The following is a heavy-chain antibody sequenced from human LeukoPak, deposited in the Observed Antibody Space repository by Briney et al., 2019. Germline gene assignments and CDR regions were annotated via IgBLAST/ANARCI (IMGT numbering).Heavy chain of an antibody. J-gene: IGHJ4*02. CDR2: ISYDGSNK. Sequence: PGRSLRLSCAASGFTFSSYGMHWVRQAPGKGLEWVAVISYDGSNKYYADSVKGRFTISRDNSKNTPYLQMNSLRAEDTAVYYCARAGRSSTSCLPYWGQGTLVTVSS. V-gene: IGHV3-30*03. D-gene: IGHD2-2*01. CDR3: ARAGRSSTSCLPY. CDR1: GFTFSSYG.